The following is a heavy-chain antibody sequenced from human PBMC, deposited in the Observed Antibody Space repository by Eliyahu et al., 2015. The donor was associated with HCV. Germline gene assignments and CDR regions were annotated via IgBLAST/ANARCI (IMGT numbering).Heavy chain of an antibody. CDR3: AKAAPLRFLGNWFDP. CDR1: GFTFSNYA. J-gene: IGHJ5*02. CDR2: ISGSGYST. Sequence: FGFTFSNYAMSWVRQAPGKGLEWVSTISGSGYSTYYADSVKGRFTISTDNSKNTLYLQMNSLRPENTAVYYCAKAAPLRFLGNWFDPWGQGTLVTVSS. D-gene: IGHD3-3*01. V-gene: IGHV3-23*01.